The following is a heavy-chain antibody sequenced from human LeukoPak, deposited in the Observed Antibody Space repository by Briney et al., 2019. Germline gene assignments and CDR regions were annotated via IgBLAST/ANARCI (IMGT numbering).Heavy chain of an antibody. Sequence: SETLSLTCTVSGGSISSYYWSWIRQPPGKGLEWIGYIYYSGSTNYNPSLKSRVTISVDTSKNQFSLKLSSVTAADTAVYYCARSRKVRGVYDYWGQGTLVTVSS. CDR2: IYYSGST. CDR3: ARSRKVRGVYDY. CDR1: GGSISSYY. V-gene: IGHV4-59*01. J-gene: IGHJ4*02. D-gene: IGHD3-10*01.